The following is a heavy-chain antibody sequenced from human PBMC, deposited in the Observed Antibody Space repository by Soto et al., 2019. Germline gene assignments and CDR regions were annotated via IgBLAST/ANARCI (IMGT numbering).Heavy chain of an antibody. CDR1: GGSIGGYY. Sequence: SETLSLTCSVSGGSIGGYYGSWIRQPPGKGLEWIGYIYYSGSTNYNPSLKSRVTISVDTSKNQFSLKLSSVTAADTAVYYCARGPDFDYWGQGTLVTVSS. J-gene: IGHJ4*02. CDR2: IYYSGST. V-gene: IGHV4-59*01. CDR3: ARGPDFDY.